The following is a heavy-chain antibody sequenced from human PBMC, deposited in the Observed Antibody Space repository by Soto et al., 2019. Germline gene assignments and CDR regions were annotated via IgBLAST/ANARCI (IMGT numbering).Heavy chain of an antibody. V-gene: IGHV1-69*06. J-gene: IGHJ3*02. CDR1: GGTFSSYA. D-gene: IGHD3-22*01. CDR2: IIPIFGTA. Sequence: QVQLVQSGAEVKKPGSSVKVSCKASGGTFSSYAISWVRQAPGQGLEWMGGIIPIFGTANYAQKFQGRVTITADKSTSTAYMELSSLRSEDTAVYYCARDPIVVVMARLHAFDIWGQGTMVTVSS. CDR3: ARDPIVVVMARLHAFDI.